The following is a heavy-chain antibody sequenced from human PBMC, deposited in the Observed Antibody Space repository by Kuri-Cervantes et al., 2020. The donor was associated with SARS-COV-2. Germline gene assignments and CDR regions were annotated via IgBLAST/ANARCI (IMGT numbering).Heavy chain of an antibody. CDR1: GFTFSSYA. CDR2: INGSGGST. D-gene: IGHD2-15*01. CDR3: ARISIWVVAATPFLAYYYYYGMDV. V-gene: IGHV3-23*01. J-gene: IGHJ6*02. Sequence: GGSLRLSCAASGFTFSSYAMSWVRQAPGKGLEWVSAINGSGGSTYYADSVKGRFTISRDNAKNTLYLQMNSLRAEDTAVYYCARISIWVVAATPFLAYYYYYGMDVWGQGTTVTVSS.